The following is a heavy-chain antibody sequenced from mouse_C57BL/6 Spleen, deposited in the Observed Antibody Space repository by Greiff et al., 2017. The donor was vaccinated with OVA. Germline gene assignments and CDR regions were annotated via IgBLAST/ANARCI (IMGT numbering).Heavy chain of an antibody. V-gene: IGHV1-81*01. J-gene: IGHJ1*03. CDR1: GYTFTGYG. CDR3: ARGDLTWYFDV. D-gene: IGHD3-3*01. Sequence: VQLQQSGAELARPGASVKLSCTASGYTFTGYGISWVKQSTGQGLEWIGAIYPRSGNTYYNEKFKGNATLTADKSSSTAYMELRSLTSEDSAVDFCARGDLTWYFDVWGTGTTVTVSS. CDR2: IYPRSGNT.